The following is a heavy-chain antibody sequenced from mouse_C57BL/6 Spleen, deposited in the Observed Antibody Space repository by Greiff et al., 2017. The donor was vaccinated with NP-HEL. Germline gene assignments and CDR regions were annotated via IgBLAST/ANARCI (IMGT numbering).Heavy chain of an antibody. J-gene: IGHJ1*03. Sequence: EVQLQQSGPELVKPGASVKIPCKASGYTFTDYNMDWVKQSHGKSLEWIGDINPNNGGTIYNQKFKGKATLTVDKSSSTAYMELRSLTSEDTAVYYCARRIYYYGSSYGWYCDVWGTGTTVTVSS. CDR2: INPNNGGT. CDR1: GYTFTDYN. V-gene: IGHV1-18*01. CDR3: ARRIYYYGSSYGWYCDV. D-gene: IGHD1-1*01.